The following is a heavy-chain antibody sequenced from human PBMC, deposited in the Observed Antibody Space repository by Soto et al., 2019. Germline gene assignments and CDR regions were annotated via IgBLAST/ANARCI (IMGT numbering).Heavy chain of an antibody. Sequence: WSLRLYCAASGFTFSSYAMSWVRQAPGKGLEWVSAISGSGGGTYYADSVKGRFTISGDNSKNTLYLQMNSLRAEDTAVYYCAKDIYDRLGMAFDIWGQGTMVTVSS. D-gene: IGHD3-22*01. J-gene: IGHJ3*02. CDR2: ISGSGGGT. CDR3: AKDIYDRLGMAFDI. V-gene: IGHV3-23*01. CDR1: GFTFSSYA.